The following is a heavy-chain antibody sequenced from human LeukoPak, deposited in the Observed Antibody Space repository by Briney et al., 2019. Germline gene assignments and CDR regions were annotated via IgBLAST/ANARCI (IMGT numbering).Heavy chain of an antibody. CDR1: GFTFSSYG. CDR3: VKIAPDLP. J-gene: IGHJ5*02. V-gene: IGHV3-23*01. CDR2: ISDNGGSI. Sequence: GGSLRLSCAASGFTFSSYGMHWVRQAPGKGLEWVSAISDNGGSIFYADSVKGRFTISRDNSKNSLYLQMNSLRADDTAVYYCVKIAPDLPWGQGTLITVS. D-gene: IGHD2-21*01.